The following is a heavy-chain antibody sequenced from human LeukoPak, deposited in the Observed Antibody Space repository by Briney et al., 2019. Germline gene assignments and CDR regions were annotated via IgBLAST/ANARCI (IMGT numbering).Heavy chain of an antibody. CDR3: ARFGAAAIYYYYGMDV. CDR2: IYYSGST. CDR1: GGSISSGDYY. J-gene: IGHJ6*02. D-gene: IGHD2-2*01. Sequence: PSQTLSLTCTVSGGSISSGDYYWSWIRQPPGKGLEWIGYIYYSGSTYYNPSLKSRVTISVDTSKNQFSPKLSSVTAADTAVYYCARFGAAAIYYYYGMDVWGQGTTVTVSS. V-gene: IGHV4-30-4*01.